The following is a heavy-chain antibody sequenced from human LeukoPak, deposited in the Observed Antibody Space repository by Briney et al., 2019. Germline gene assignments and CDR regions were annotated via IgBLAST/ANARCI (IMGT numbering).Heavy chain of an antibody. Sequence: GGSLRLSCAASGFTFTSYALDWVRQAPGNGLEWISVISGDGESTHYADSVKGRFTISRDNSKNTLSLQMNSLRAEDTAVYYCAKGDGSFVVDFWGQGTLVTVSS. D-gene: IGHD6-19*01. V-gene: IGHV3-23*01. CDR2: ISGDGEST. J-gene: IGHJ4*02. CDR1: GFTFTSYA. CDR3: AKGDGSFVVDF.